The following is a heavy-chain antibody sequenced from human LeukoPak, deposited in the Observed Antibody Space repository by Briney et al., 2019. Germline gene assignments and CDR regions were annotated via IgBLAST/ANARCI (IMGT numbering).Heavy chain of an antibody. CDR3: TRLYAGNWFDP. D-gene: IGHD5/OR15-5a*01. CDR1: GFTFSGSA. Sequence: GGSLRLSCAASGFTFSGSAMHWVRQASGKGLEWVGLSRSKANSYATAYAASVKGRFTISRDDSKNTAYLQMNSLKTEDTAVYYCTRLYAGNWFDPWGQGTLVTVSS. J-gene: IGHJ5*02. V-gene: IGHV3-73*01. CDR2: SRSKANSYAT.